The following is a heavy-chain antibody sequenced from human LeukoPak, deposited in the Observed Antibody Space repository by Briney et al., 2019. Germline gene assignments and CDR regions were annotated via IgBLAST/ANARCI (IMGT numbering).Heavy chain of an antibody. CDR1: GGSFSGYY. CDR2: INHSGST. Sequence: SETLSLTCAVYGGSFSGYYWSWIRQPPGKGLEWIGEINHSGSTNYNPSLKSRVTISVDTSKNQFSLKLSSVTAADTAVYYCARVLGSYYGSGSYFSNWGQGTLVTVSS. CDR3: ARVLGSYYGSGSYFSN. V-gene: IGHV4-34*01. J-gene: IGHJ4*02. D-gene: IGHD3-10*01.